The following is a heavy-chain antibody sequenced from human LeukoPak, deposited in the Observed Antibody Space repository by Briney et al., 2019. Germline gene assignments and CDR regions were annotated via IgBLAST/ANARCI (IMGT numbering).Heavy chain of an antibody. CDR2: ISSSSSYI. CDR3: AREGFGELLRGTFDY. CDR1: GFTFSSYS. V-gene: IGHV3-21*01. Sequence: GGSLRLSCTASGFTFSSYSMNWVRQAPGKGLEWVSSISSSSSYIYYAGSVKGRFTISRDNAKNSLYLQMNSLRAEDTAVYYCAREGFGELLRGTFDYWGQGTLVTVSS. D-gene: IGHD3-10*01. J-gene: IGHJ4*02.